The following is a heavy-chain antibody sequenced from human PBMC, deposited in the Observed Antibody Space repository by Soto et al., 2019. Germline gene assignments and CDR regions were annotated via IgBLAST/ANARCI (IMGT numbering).Heavy chain of an antibody. Sequence: SVKVSCKASGGTFSSYAISWVRQAPGQGLEWMGGIIPIFGTANYAQKFQGRVTITADESTSTAYMELSSLRSEDTAVYYCARDRFEDNWNDVYFDYWGQGTLVTVSS. D-gene: IGHD1-20*01. J-gene: IGHJ4*02. CDR1: GGTFSSYA. CDR2: IIPIFGTA. V-gene: IGHV1-69*13. CDR3: ARDRFEDNWNDVYFDY.